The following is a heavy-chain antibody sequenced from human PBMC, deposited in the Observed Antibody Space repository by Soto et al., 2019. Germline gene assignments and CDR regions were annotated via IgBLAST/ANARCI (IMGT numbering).Heavy chain of an antibody. D-gene: IGHD6-13*01. CDR2: IKQDGSEK. Sequence: GGSLRLSCAASGFTFSSYWMSWVRQAPGKGLEWVANIKQDGSEKYYVDSVKGRFTISRDNSKNALHLQMNSLRAEDTAVYYCAKVVGSSWYYFDYWGQGTLVTVSS. CDR3: AKVVGSSWYYFDY. J-gene: IGHJ4*02. V-gene: IGHV3-7*03. CDR1: GFTFSSYW.